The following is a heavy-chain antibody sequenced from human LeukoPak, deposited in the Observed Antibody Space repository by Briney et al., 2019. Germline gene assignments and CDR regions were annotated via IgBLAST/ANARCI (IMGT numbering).Heavy chain of an antibody. V-gene: IGHV3-23*01. CDR2: ISGSTGNT. J-gene: IGHJ4*02. CDR1: GFTFSDYA. D-gene: IGHD3-16*01. Sequence: TGGSLRLSCVASGFTFSDYAMTWVRQAPGKGLEWVSTISGSTGNTYYADSVKGRFTISRDNSKNTLYLQMNSLRADDTAVYYCAKEFYSYGYTGFDYWGQGTLVTVSS. CDR3: AKEFYSYGYTGFDY.